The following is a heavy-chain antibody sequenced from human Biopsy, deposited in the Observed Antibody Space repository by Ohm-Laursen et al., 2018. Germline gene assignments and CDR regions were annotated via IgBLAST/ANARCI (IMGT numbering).Heavy chain of an antibody. CDR2: ISGSRGGT. CDR3: AKLGYSSEYDSSGEFDS. Sequence: GSLRLSCAASGFTFRLYAMSWVRQAPGKGLEWVSAISGSRGGTFYSGSVKGRFTVSRDNSQNSLFLHMNSLRADDTAVYYCAKLGYSSEYDSSGEFDSWGQGTLVSVSS. CDR1: GFTFRLYA. J-gene: IGHJ4*02. V-gene: IGHV3-23*01. D-gene: IGHD3-22*01.